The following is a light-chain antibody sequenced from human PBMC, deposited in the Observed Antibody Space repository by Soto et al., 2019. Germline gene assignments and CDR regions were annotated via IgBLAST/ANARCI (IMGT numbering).Light chain of an antibody. CDR3: QQYYSYPLT. CDR2: TAS. V-gene: IGKV1-16*01. CDR1: QGINNY. Sequence: DIQMTQSPSSLSASVGDRVTITCRASQGINNYLAWFQQKPGEAPKFLIYTASSLQSGVPSRFSGSGSATNFTLNISSLRDEDVAIYYCQQYYSYPLTFGGGTRVEI. J-gene: IGKJ4*01.